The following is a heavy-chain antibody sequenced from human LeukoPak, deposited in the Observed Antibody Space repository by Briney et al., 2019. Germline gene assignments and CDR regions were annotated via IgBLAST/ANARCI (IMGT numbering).Heavy chain of an antibody. CDR2: ISGSGGST. CDR3: AEALVGACYYYGMDV. D-gene: IGHD6-13*01. Sequence: GGSLRLSCAASGFTFSSYAMSWVRQAPGKGLEWVSAISGSGGSTYYADSVKGRFTISRDNSKNTLYLQMNSLRAEDTAVYYCAEALVGACYYYGMDVWGQGTTVTVSS. CDR1: GFTFSSYA. J-gene: IGHJ6*02. V-gene: IGHV3-23*01.